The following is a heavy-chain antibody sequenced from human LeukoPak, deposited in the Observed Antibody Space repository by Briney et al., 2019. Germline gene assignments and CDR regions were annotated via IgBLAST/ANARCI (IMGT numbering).Heavy chain of an antibody. Sequence: GGSLRLSCAASGFTFSNAWMSWVRQAPGKGLEWVGRIKSKTDGGTTDYAAPVKGRFTISRDDSKNTLYLQMNSLKTEDTVVYYCTTDYWNYVFDYWGQGTLVTVSS. D-gene: IGHD1-7*01. J-gene: IGHJ4*02. CDR1: GFTFSNAW. CDR3: TTDYWNYVFDY. CDR2: IKSKTDGGTT. V-gene: IGHV3-15*01.